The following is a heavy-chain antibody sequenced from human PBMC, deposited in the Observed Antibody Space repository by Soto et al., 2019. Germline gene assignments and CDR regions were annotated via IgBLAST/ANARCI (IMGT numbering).Heavy chain of an antibody. D-gene: IGHD3-10*01. CDR3: AAGFPPDY. V-gene: IGHV3-7*01. Sequence: EVQLVESGGVLFHPGGSLRVSCAASGFTFSTSWMNWVRQAPGKGLEGVANINGDGSEEYYVDSVRGRFNISRDNVKNSLFLQMNTLRAEDTAVYYCAAGFPPDYWGQGTLVTVSS. CDR2: INGDGSEE. CDR1: GFTFSTSW. J-gene: IGHJ4*02.